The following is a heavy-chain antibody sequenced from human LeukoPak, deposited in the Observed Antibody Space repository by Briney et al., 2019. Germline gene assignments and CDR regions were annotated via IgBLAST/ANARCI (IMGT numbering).Heavy chain of an antibody. J-gene: IGHJ1*01. Sequence: PGGSLRLSCAASGFTFSDYSMNWVRQAPGKGLEWVSSISRRSRHVYYAGSVKGRFTISRDDARNSLYLQKNSLRAEDMAVYFCVRDLLGSGSTTAYLYHWGQGTLVTVSS. CDR3: VRDLLGSGSTTAYLYH. CDR1: GFTFSDYS. V-gene: IGHV3-21*01. CDR2: ISRRSRHV. D-gene: IGHD3-10*01.